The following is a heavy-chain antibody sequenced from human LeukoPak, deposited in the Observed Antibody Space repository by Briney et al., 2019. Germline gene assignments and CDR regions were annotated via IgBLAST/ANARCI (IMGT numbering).Heavy chain of an antibody. J-gene: IGHJ4*02. V-gene: IGHV4-59*01. Sequence: SETLSLTCTVSGGSISPYYWSWIRQPPGKGLEWIGYIYYSGSTNYNPSLKSRVTISVDTSKNQFSLKLSSVTAADTAVYYCARGGSRYHRTYYFDYWGQGTLVTVSS. CDR1: GGSISPYY. CDR2: IYYSGST. D-gene: IGHD2-15*01. CDR3: ARGGSRYHRTYYFDY.